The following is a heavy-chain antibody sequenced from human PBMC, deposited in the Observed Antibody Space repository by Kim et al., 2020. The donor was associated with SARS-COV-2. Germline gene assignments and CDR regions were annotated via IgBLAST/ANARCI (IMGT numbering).Heavy chain of an antibody. CDR2: INHSGST. V-gene: IGHV4-34*01. Sequence: SETLSLTCAVYGGSFSGYYWSWIRQPPGKGLEWIGEINHSGSTNYNPSLKSRVTISVDTSKNQFSLKLSSVTAADTAVYYCARGVIPPYYYDSSGYYELDYWGQGTLVTVSS. CDR1: GGSFSGYY. CDR3: ARGVIPPYYYDSSGYYELDY. J-gene: IGHJ4*02. D-gene: IGHD3-22*01.